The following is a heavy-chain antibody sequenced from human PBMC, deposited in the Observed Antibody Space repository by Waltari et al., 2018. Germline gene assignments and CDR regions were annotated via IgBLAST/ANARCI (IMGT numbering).Heavy chain of an antibody. CDR3: GRIAFGDDGGYFQY. D-gene: IGHD4-17*01. CDR2: MQYRGST. Sequence: HLQLQESGPGLVRPSESLSLTCTVSAGSITTNYNWAGIRQPPGKGLEWMGNMQYRGSTFYNPSLMSRVTISLDTSKNQFSLTLTSVDAADTAVYFCGRIAFGDDGGYFQYWGQGTLVTVSS. CDR1: AGSITTNYN. J-gene: IGHJ1*01. V-gene: IGHV4-39*01.